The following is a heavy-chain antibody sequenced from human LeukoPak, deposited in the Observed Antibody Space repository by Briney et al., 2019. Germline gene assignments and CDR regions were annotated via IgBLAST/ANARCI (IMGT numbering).Heavy chain of an antibody. CDR3: ARDISAMVTYWFDP. J-gene: IGHJ5*02. V-gene: IGHV3-7*01. Sequence: PGGSLRLSCAASGFTFSSYWMSWVRQAPGKGLEWVANIKQDGSEKYYVDSVKGRFTTSRDNAKNSLYLQMNSLRAEDTAVYYCARDISAMVTYWFDPWGQGTLVTVSS. CDR1: GFTFSSYW. D-gene: IGHD5-18*01. CDR2: IKQDGSEK.